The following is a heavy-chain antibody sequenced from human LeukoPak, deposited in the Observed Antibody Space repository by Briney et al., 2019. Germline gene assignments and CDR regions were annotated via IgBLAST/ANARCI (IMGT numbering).Heavy chain of an antibody. V-gene: IGHV5-51*01. CDR2: IYPGDSDT. Sequence: GESLKISCKGSGYSFTSYWIGWVRQMPGKGLEWMGIIYPGDSDTRYSPSSQGQVTISADKSISTAYLQWSSLKASDTAMYYCARLRGYYDSSGYYYYFDYWGQGTLVTVSS. D-gene: IGHD3-22*01. J-gene: IGHJ4*02. CDR1: GYSFTSYW. CDR3: ARLRGYYDSSGYYYYFDY.